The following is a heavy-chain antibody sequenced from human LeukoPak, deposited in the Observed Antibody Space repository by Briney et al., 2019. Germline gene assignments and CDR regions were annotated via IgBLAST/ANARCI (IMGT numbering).Heavy chain of an antibody. CDR1: GGSFSGYY. D-gene: IGHD5-18*01. J-gene: IGHJ4*02. Sequence: SETLSLTCAVYGGSFSGYYWSWIRQPPGKGLEWIGEINHSGSTNYNPSLKSRVTMSVDTSKNQFSLNLRAVTAADTAVYFCARGWIELWFFDYWGQGVPVTVSS. CDR2: INHSGST. V-gene: IGHV4-34*01. CDR3: ARGWIELWFFDY.